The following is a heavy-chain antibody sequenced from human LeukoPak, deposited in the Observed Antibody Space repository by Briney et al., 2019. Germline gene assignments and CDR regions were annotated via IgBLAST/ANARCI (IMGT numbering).Heavy chain of an antibody. CDR1: GGSFSGYY. D-gene: IGHD3-3*02. Sequence: SETLSLTCAVYGGSFSGYYWSWIRQPPGKGLEWIGEINHSGSTNYNPSLKSRVTISVDTSKNQFSLKLSSVTAADTAVYYCARRIFGVVIAYAFDIWGQGTMVTVSS. J-gene: IGHJ3*02. CDR3: ARRIFGVVIAYAFDI. V-gene: IGHV4-34*01. CDR2: INHSGST.